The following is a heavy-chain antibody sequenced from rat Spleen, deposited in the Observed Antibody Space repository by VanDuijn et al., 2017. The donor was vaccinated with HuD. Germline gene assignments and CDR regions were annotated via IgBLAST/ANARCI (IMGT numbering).Heavy chain of an antibody. D-gene: IGHD1-4*01. CDR2: INSAGRT. CDR3: ASSSNYPGITGWFAY. Sequence: EVQLQESGPGPVKVSESLSLTCSVTGYSITSSYRWNWIRKFPGNKLEWMGYINSAGRTNYNPSLKSRISITRHTSKNQFFLQVNSGTTEDTATYYCASSSNYPGITGWFAYWGQGTLVTVSS. CDR1: GYSITSSYR. J-gene: IGHJ3*01. V-gene: IGHV3-3*01.